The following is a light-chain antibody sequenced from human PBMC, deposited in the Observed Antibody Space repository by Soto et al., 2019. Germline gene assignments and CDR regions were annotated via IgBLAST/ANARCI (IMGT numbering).Light chain of an antibody. Sequence: LQSGVPSRFSGSGSGTDFTLTIGSLQPEDFATYYCQQANSFPLTCGQGPRLEIK. V-gene: IGKV1D-12*01. CDR3: QQANSFPLT. J-gene: IGKJ5*01.